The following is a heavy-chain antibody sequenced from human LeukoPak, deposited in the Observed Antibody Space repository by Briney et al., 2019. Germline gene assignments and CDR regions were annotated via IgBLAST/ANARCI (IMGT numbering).Heavy chain of an antibody. Sequence: GGSLRLSCAASGFTLSYYWMHWVRQAPGRGLVWVSCINGDGSSTNYADSVKGRFTISRDNAKNTLYLEMNSLRAEDTAVYYCTRDPRNKGFDPWGQGTLVTVSS. CDR2: INGDGSST. CDR3: TRDPRNKGFDP. J-gene: IGHJ5*02. CDR1: GFTLSYYW. V-gene: IGHV3-74*01. D-gene: IGHD1/OR15-1a*01.